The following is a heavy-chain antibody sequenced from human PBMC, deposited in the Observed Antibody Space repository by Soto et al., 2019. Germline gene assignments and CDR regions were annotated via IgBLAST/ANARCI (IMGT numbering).Heavy chain of an antibody. V-gene: IGHV4-39*01. CDR1: GGSISSSSYY. J-gene: IGHJ4*02. CDR3: ARKGGYKPFDY. CDR2: IYYSGST. Sequence: PSETLSLTCTVSGGSISSSSYYWGWIRQPPGKGLEWIGSIYYSGSTYYNPSLKSRVTISVDTSKNQFSLKLSSVTAADTAVYYCARKGGYKPFDYWGQGTLVPVSS. D-gene: IGHD5-12*01.